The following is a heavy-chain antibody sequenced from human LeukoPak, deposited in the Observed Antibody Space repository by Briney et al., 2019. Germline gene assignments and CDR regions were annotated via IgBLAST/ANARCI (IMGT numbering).Heavy chain of an antibody. Sequence: ASVKVSCKASGGTFSSYAISWVRQAPGQGLEWMGGIIPIFGTANYAQKFQGRVTITADESTSTAYMELSSLRSEDTAVYYCARDAEDTGINDYWGQGTLVTVSS. J-gene: IGHJ4*02. V-gene: IGHV1-69*13. CDR1: GGTFSSYA. CDR3: ARDAEDTGINDY. CDR2: IIPIFGTA. D-gene: IGHD5-18*01.